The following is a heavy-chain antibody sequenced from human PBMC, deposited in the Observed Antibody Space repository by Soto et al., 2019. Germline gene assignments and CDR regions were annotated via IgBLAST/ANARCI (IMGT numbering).Heavy chain of an antibody. V-gene: IGHV3-53*01. D-gene: IGHD3-22*01. CDR2: IYFGGST. CDR1: GFSVTSNY. CDR3: ARVGDLYYFRYLDY. Sequence: GGSLRLSCAASGFSVTSNYMSWVRRAPGKGLEWVSLIYFGGSTLYADSVQGRFTITRDISKNTLYLQMNSLRAEDTAVYYCARVGDLYYFRYLDYWGQGTLVTVSS. J-gene: IGHJ4*02.